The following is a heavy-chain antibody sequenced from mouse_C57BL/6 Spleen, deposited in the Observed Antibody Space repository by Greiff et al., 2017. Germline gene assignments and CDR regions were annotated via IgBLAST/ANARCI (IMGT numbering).Heavy chain of an antibody. CDR3: AGGTYYFDY. CDR1: GYTFTSYW. CDR2: IDPSDSYT. D-gene: IGHD3-3*01. J-gene: IGHJ2*01. Sequence: QVQLQQPGAELVKPGASVKLSCKASGYTFTSYWMQWVKQRPGQGLEWIGEIDPSDSYTNYNQKFKGKATLTVDTSSSTAYMQLSSLTSEDSAVYYCAGGTYYFDYWGQGTTLTVSS. V-gene: IGHV1-50*01.